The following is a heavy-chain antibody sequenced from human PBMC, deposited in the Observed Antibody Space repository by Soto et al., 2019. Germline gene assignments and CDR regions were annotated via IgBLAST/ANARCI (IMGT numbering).Heavy chain of an antibody. V-gene: IGHV1-18*01. CDR1: GYTFTNYA. D-gene: IGHD3-10*01. J-gene: IGHJ6*02. CDR2: ISAYNGNP. CDR3: ASSPSTMVRGIDYGMDV. Sequence: ASVKVSCTASGYTFTNYAINWVRQAPGQGIEWMGWISAYNGNPNYAQKLQDRVTMTTDTSTSTVYVEMRSLRSDDTAVYYCASSPSTMVRGIDYGMDVWGQGTMLTVSS.